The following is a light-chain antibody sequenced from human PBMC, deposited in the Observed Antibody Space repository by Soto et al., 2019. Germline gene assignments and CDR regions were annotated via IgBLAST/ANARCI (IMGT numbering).Light chain of an antibody. CDR1: SSDVGAYNY. Sequence: QSVLTQPASVSGSPGQSITISCTGTSSDVGAYNYVSWYQQHPGKAPTLMISDVTTRPSGVSDRFSGSKSGNTASLTISGLQAEDEADYYCSSYTSSSTYVFGTGTKLTVL. CDR2: DVT. CDR3: SSYTSSSTYV. V-gene: IGLV2-14*01. J-gene: IGLJ1*01.